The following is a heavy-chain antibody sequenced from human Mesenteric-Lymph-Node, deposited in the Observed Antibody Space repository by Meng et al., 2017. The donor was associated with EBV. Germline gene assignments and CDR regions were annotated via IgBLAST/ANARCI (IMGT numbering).Heavy chain of an antibody. D-gene: IGHD1-26*01. CDR3: ARGPPKWGFDF. Sequence: QEQLVQSGAEVKKXXXXXKXPGKASGYTFTSYDLNWVRQAAGQGLEWMGWMSPNSGNTGYAQKFQGRVIMTRDTSISTAYMELSSLTADDTAVYYCARGPPKWGFDFWGQGSLVTVSS. V-gene: IGHV1-8*01. CDR2: MSPNSGNT. CDR1: GYTFTSYD. J-gene: IGHJ4*02.